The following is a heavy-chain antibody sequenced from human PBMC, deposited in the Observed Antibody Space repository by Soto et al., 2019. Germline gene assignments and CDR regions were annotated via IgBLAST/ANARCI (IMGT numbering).Heavy chain of an antibody. CDR3: ARDRDGSYYWFDP. CDR2: ISSSSTI. CDR1: GFTFSSYS. J-gene: IGHJ5*02. D-gene: IGHD1-26*01. Sequence: GGSLRLSYAASGFTFSSYSMNWVRQAPGKGLEWVSYISSSSTIYYADSVKGRFTISRDNAKNSLYLQMNSLRDEDTAVYYCARDRDGSYYWFDPWGQGTLVTVSS. V-gene: IGHV3-48*02.